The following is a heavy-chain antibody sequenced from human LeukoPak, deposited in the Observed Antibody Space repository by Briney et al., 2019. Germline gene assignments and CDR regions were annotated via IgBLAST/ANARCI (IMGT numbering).Heavy chain of an antibody. J-gene: IGHJ4*02. CDR3: ARQYYDRTGYYYFDH. Sequence: SETLSLTCTASGDDITGNTYYWGWLRQPPGKGLEWIGSMYDSGITYANQSLKSRVTIAADTSKNQFSLKLSSVTAADTATYYCARQYYDRTGYYYFDHWTQGTLVTVSS. D-gene: IGHD3-22*01. CDR2: MYDSGIT. V-gene: IGHV4-39*01. CDR1: GDDITGNTYY.